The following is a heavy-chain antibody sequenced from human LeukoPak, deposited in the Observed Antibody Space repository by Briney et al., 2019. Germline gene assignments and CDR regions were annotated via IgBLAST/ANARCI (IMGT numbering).Heavy chain of an antibody. V-gene: IGHV4-59*12. CDR1: GGSISSYY. J-gene: IGHJ4*02. CDR3: ARVVVAATVHYFDY. Sequence: SETLSLTCTVSGGSISSYYWSWIRRPPGKGLEWIGYIYYSGSTNYNPSLKSRVTISVDTSKNQFSLKLSSVTAADTAVYYCARVVVAATVHYFDYWGQGTLVTVSS. CDR2: IYYSGST. D-gene: IGHD2-15*01.